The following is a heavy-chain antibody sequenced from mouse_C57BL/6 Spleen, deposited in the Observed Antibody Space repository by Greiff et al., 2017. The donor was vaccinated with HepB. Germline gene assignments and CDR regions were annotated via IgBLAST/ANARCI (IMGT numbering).Heavy chain of an antibody. CDR2: INPNNGGT. CDR1: GYTFTDYY. V-gene: IGHV1-26*01. D-gene: IGHD1-1*01. Sequence: EVQLQQSGPELVKPGASVKISCKASGYTFTDYYMNWVKQSHGKSLEWIGDINPNNGGTSYNQKFKGKATLTVDKSSSTAYMELRSLTSEDSAVYYCAKPPNYYGSSYFDYWGQGTTLTVSS. J-gene: IGHJ2*01. CDR3: AKPPNYYGSSYFDY.